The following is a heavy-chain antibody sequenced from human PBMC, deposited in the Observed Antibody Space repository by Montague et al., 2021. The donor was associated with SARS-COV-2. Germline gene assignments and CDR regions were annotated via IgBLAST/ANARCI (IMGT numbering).Heavy chain of an antibody. CDR2: VYYSGXT. J-gene: IGHJ4*02. V-gene: IGHV4-39*01. D-gene: IGHD5-18*01. CDR3: ARREYSYGWGD. Sequence: SETLSLTCTVTGGPISGSSDYWGWIRQSPGKGLEWIASVYYSGXTXYXXSLKSRLTISVDTSKNQCSLKLNSVTAADTALYYCARREYSYGWGDWGQGTLVTVSS. CDR1: GGPISGSSDY.